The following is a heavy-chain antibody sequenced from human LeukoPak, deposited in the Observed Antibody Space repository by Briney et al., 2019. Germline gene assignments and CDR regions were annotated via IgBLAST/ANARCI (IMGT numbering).Heavy chain of an antibody. Sequence: GESLKISCKGSGYNFTNHWIGWVRQMPGKGLEWMGIIFPTDSNTRYSPSFRGQVTISADKSISTAYLQWISLKAWDTAIYYCARHSSRWFAGGGFDIWGQGTMVSVSS. V-gene: IGHV5-51*01. CDR3: ARHSSRWFAGGGFDI. CDR2: IFPTDSNT. J-gene: IGHJ3*02. CDR1: GYNFTNHW. D-gene: IGHD6-13*01.